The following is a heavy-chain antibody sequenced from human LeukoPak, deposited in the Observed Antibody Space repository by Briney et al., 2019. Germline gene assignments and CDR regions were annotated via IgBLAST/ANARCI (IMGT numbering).Heavy chain of an antibody. D-gene: IGHD3-9*01. CDR2: IYTSGST. CDR1: AGSISSGSYY. J-gene: IGHJ4*02. Sequence: PSQTLSLTCTVSAGSISSGSYYWSWIRQPAGKGLEWIGRIYTSGSTNYIPSLKSRVTISVDTSKNQFSLKLSSVTAADTAVYYCARAGEDYDILTGYTGYYFDYWGQGTLVTVSS. V-gene: IGHV4-61*02. CDR3: ARAGEDYDILTGYTGYYFDY.